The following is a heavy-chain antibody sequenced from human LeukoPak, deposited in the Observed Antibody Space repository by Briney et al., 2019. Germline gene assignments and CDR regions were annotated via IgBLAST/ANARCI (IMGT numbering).Heavy chain of an antibody. Sequence: GGSLRLSCAASGFTFSSYAMSWVRQAPGKGLEWVSAISGSGGSTYYADSVKGRFTISRDNSKSTLYLQMNSLRAEDTAVYYCAKRSVEWLLYFDYWGQGTLVTVSS. CDR2: ISGSGGST. J-gene: IGHJ4*02. CDR1: GFTFSSYA. CDR3: AKRSVEWLLYFDY. D-gene: IGHD3-3*01. V-gene: IGHV3-23*01.